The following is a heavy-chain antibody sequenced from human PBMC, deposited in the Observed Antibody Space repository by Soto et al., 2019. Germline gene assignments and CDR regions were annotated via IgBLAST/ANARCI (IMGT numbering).Heavy chain of an antibody. CDR2: IYPGDSDT. Sequence: PGESLKISCKGSGYSFTSYWIGWVRQMPGKGLEWMGIIYPGDSDTRHSPSFQGQVTISADKSISTAYLQWSSLKASDTAMYYCAGQIYRYGGPEVYFDYWGQGTLVTVSS. J-gene: IGHJ4*02. V-gene: IGHV5-51*01. CDR3: AGQIYRYGGPEVYFDY. D-gene: IGHD4-17*01. CDR1: GYSFTSYW.